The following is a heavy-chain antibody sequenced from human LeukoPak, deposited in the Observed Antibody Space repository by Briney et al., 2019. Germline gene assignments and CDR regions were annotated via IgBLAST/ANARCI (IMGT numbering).Heavy chain of an antibody. J-gene: IGHJ4*02. Sequence: GGSLRLSCAASGFTLSSHAMDWVRQAPGKGLEWVAGTSNDGSLKNYADSVKGRFTISSDISKNTMYLQMDSLRTENTAVYYCARDMYEVLTRAHYFDYWGQGTLVTVSS. D-gene: IGHD3-9*01. CDR1: GFTLSSHA. V-gene: IGHV3-30-3*01. CDR2: TSNDGSLK. CDR3: ARDMYEVLTRAHYFDY.